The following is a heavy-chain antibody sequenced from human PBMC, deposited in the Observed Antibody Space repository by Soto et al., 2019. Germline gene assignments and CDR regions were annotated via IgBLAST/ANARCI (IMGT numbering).Heavy chain of an antibody. V-gene: IGHV1-69*01. CDR3: ARGGSSHDYYYYYGMDV. CDR1: GGTFSSYA. J-gene: IGHJ6*02. D-gene: IGHD1-26*01. CDR2: IIPIFGTA. Sequence: QVQLVQSGAEVKKPGSSVKVSCKASGGTFSSYAISWVRQAPGQGLEWMGGIIPIFGTANYAQKFQGRVTITADESTSTAYMELSSVRSEDTAVYYCARGGSSHDYYYYYGMDVWGQGTTVTVSS.